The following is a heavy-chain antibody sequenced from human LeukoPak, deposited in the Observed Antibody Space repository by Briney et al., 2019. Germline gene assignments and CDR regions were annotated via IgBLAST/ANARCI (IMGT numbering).Heavy chain of an antibody. CDR1: GYTFTAYY. Sequence: ASVKVSCKASGYTFTAYYMHWVRQAPGQGLEWMGWINPNSGGTNYAQKFQGRVTMTRDTSISTAYMELSRLRPDDTAVYYCARTLIAAAATEFDPWGQGTLVTVSS. V-gene: IGHV1-2*02. CDR3: ARTLIAAAATEFDP. D-gene: IGHD6-13*01. J-gene: IGHJ5*02. CDR2: INPNSGGT.